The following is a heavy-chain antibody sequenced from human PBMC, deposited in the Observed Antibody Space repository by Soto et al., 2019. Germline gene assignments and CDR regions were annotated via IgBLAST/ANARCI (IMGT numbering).Heavy chain of an antibody. CDR1: GFTFSDYY. Sequence: GGSLRLSCSASGFTFSDYYMSWIRQAPGKGLEWVSYVSSSGSSTRYADSVKGRFTISRDNAKNSLYLQMNSLRAEDTAVYYCVRDSSDIVVVPAAIEGVRAPWGQGTLVTVSS. D-gene: IGHD2-2*02. J-gene: IGHJ5*02. CDR2: VSSSGSST. V-gene: IGHV3-11*06. CDR3: VRDSSDIVVVPAAIEGVRAP.